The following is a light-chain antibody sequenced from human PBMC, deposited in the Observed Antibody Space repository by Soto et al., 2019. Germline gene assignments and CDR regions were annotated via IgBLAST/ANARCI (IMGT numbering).Light chain of an antibody. Sequence: QMTQSPSTLSASVGDRVTITCRASQSISSWLAWYQQKPGKAPKLLIYDASSLESGVPSRFSGSGSGTEFTLTISSLQPDDFATYYCQQYNSYPTFGQGTKV. CDR2: DAS. CDR3: QQYNSYPT. J-gene: IGKJ1*01. CDR1: QSISSW. V-gene: IGKV1-5*01.